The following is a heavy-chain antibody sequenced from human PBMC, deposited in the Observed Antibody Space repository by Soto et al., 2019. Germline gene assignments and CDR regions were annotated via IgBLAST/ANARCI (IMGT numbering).Heavy chain of an antibody. V-gene: IGHV4-59*01. CDR2: IDYSATT. J-gene: IGHJ6*02. CDR1: GGSISSYY. CDR3: ARGASTVVTMAYYYGMDV. Sequence: PSETLSLTCTVSGGSISSYYWSWIRQPPGKGLEWIGYIDYSATTNYNPSLKSRVTISVDTSKNQFSLKLSSVTAADTAMYYCARGASTVVTMAYYYGMDVWGQGTTVTVSS. D-gene: IGHD2-21*02.